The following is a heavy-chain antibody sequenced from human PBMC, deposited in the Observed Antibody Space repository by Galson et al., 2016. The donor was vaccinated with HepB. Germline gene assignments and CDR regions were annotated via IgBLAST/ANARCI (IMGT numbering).Heavy chain of an antibody. CDR1: GGPFSGYY. J-gene: IGHJ4*01. V-gene: IGHV4-34*01. D-gene: IGHD3-22*01. Sequence: ETLSLTCTVYGGPFSGYYWSWIRQPPGKGLEWIGEINHSGSAYYNPSLKSRVTISGDTSRNQLSLRLNSVTAADAAVYYCARGRSVSYAYDGTGYYRFDYWGQGALVTVSS. CDR3: ARGRSVSYAYDGTGYYRFDY. CDR2: INHSGSA.